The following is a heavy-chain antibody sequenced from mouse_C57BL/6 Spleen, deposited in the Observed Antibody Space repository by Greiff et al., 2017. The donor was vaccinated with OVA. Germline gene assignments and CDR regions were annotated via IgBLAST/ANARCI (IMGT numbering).Heavy chain of an antibody. D-gene: IGHD4-1*01. CDR3: ARWGVTGAAWFAY. CDR2: IYPGDGDT. Sequence: QVQLKQSGPELVKPGASVKISCKASGYAFSSSWMNWVKQRPGKGLEWIGRIYPGDGDTNYNGKFKGKATLTADKSSSTAYMQLSSRTAEDSAVYFCARWGVTGAAWFAYWGQGTLVTVSA. V-gene: IGHV1-82*01. CDR1: GYAFSSSW. J-gene: IGHJ3*01.